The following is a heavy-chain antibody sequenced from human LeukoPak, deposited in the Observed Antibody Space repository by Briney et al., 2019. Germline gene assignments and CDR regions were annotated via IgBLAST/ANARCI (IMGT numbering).Heavy chain of an antibody. Sequence: SETLSLTCTVSGGSISTYYWSWIRQPPGKGLEWIGYVYYSGSTNYNPSLKSRVTISVDTSKNQFSLKLRSVTAADTAVYYCARGGYDILTGPLDYWGQGTLVTVSS. V-gene: IGHV4-59*01. D-gene: IGHD3-9*01. J-gene: IGHJ4*02. CDR2: VYYSGST. CDR1: GGSISTYY. CDR3: ARGGYDILTGPLDY.